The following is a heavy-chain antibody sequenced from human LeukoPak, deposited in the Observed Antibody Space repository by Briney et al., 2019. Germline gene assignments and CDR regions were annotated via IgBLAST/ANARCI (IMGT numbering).Heavy chain of an antibody. CDR2: ISDTGGST. Sequence: PGGSLRLSCAVSGITLSNYGMSWVRQAPGKGLGWVAGISDTGGSTNYADSVKGRFTISRDNPKNTLYLQMNSLRAEDTAVYFCAKRGVVIRVILVGFHKQAYYFDSWGQGALVTVSS. V-gene: IGHV3-23*01. CDR3: AKRGVVIRVILVGFHKQAYYFDS. CDR1: GITLSNYG. D-gene: IGHD3-22*01. J-gene: IGHJ4*02.